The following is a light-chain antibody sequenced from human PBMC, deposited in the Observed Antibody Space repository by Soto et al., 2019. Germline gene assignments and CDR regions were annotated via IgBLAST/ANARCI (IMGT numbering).Light chain of an antibody. V-gene: IGKV3-20*01. Sequence: EIVLTQSPGTLSLSPGERATLSCRASQTITRNYLAWYQQKPGQAPRLLIYGVSTRATGIPDRFSGSGSGTDFTLTISRLEPEDFAVYYCQQYACAPFTFGRGSKVDIK. CDR2: GVS. CDR1: QTITRNY. CDR3: QQYACAPFT. J-gene: IGKJ3*01.